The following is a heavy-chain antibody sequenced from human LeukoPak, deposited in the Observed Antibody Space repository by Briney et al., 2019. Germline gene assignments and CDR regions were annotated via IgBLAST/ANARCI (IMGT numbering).Heavy chain of an antibody. V-gene: IGHV3-66*01. CDR2: IYGGGNT. CDR1: GFTVSSEY. J-gene: IGHJ4*02. Sequence: PGGSLRLSCAASGFTVSSEYMNWVRQAPGKGLEWVSVIYGGGNTYYADSVKGRFSISRDNSKNTLYFQMNSLRDEDTAVYYCARERQLVPEYWGQGTLVTVSS. CDR3: ARERQLVPEY. D-gene: IGHD6-6*01.